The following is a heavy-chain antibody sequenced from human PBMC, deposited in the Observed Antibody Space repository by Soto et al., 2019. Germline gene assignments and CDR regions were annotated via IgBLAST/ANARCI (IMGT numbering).Heavy chain of an antibody. D-gene: IGHD6-13*01. CDR2: IIPIFGTA. J-gene: IGHJ4*02. Sequence: SVKVSCKASGGTFSSYAISWVRQAPGQGLEWMGWIIPIFGTANYAQKFQGRVTITADESTSTAYMELSSLRSEDTAVDYCARGPYRSSWLPFDYWGQGTLVTVSS. V-gene: IGHV1-69*13. CDR3: ARGPYRSSWLPFDY. CDR1: GGTFSSYA.